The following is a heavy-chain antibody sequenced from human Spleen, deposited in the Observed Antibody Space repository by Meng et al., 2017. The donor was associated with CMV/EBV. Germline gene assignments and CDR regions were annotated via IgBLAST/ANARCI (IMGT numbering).Heavy chain of an antibody. V-gene: IGHV4-59*12. CDR3: ARVRLTLDY. CDR1: GGSIRAFY. CDR2: IHHSGSS. Sequence: SETLSLTCTVTGGSIRAFYWSWIRQPPGKGLEWIGNIHHSGSSNYNPSLKSRVTISVDTSKNQFSLKLSSVTAADTAVYYCARVRLTLDYWGQGTLVTVSS. D-gene: IGHD3-22*01. J-gene: IGHJ4*02.